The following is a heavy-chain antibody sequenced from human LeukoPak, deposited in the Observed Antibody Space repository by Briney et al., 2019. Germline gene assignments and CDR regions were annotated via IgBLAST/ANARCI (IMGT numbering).Heavy chain of an antibody. CDR2: IYYSGTT. V-gene: IGHV4-59*01. CDR3: ARGVYIAAAQYGY. Sequence: SETLSLTCTVSGGSISSYYWSWIRQPPGKGLEWIGYIYYSGTTNYNPSLKSRVTISVDTSKNQFSLKLSSVTAADTAVYYCARGVYIAAAQYGYWGQGTQVTVSS. D-gene: IGHD6-13*01. CDR1: GGSISSYY. J-gene: IGHJ4*02.